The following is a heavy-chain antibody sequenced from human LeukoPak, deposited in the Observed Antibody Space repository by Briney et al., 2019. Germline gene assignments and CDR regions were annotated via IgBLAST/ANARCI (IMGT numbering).Heavy chain of an antibody. Sequence: SVKVSCKASGGTFSSYAISWVRQAPGQGLEWMGGIIPIFGTATYAQKFQGRVTITADESTSTAYMELSSLRSEDTAVYYCARDDYYDSSGYYNFDYWGQGTLVTVSS. CDR1: GGTFSSYA. CDR2: IIPIFGTA. D-gene: IGHD3-22*01. CDR3: ARDDYYDSSGYYNFDY. J-gene: IGHJ4*02. V-gene: IGHV1-69*01.